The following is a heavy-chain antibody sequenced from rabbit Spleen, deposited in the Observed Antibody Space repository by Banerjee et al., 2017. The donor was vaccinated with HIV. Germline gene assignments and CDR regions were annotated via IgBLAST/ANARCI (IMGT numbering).Heavy chain of an antibody. CDR2: INIVTGKS. Sequence: LVESGGGLVQPGASLTLTCKASGFSFSVNYDMCWVRQAPGKGLEWIGCINIVTGKSVYASWAKGRFTMSRTSSTTVTLQMSSLTAADTATYFCARDLVAVIGWNFNLWGQGTLVTVS. D-gene: IGHD1-1*01. V-gene: IGHV1S40*01. J-gene: IGHJ4*01. CDR1: GFSFSVNYD. CDR3: ARDLVAVIGWNFNL.